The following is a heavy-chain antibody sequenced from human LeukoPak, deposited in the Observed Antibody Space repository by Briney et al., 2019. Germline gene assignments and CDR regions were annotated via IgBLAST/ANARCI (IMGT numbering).Heavy chain of an antibody. CDR2: INTNTGNP. CDR1: GYTFTSYA. Sequence: GASVKVSCKASGYTFTSYAMNWVRQAPGQGLEWMGWINTNTGNPTYAQGFTGRFVFSLDTSVSTAYLQISSLKAEDTAVYYCAREGVLDYYDSSGYFGYWGQGTLVTVSS. CDR3: AREGVLDYYDSSGYFGY. V-gene: IGHV7-4-1*02. J-gene: IGHJ4*02. D-gene: IGHD3-22*01.